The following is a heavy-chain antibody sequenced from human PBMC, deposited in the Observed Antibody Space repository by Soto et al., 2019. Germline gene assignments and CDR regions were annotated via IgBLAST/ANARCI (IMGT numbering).Heavy chain of an antibody. V-gene: IGHV3-48*02. CDR2: ITGSGTTV. D-gene: IGHD6-13*01. CDR3: ARGSSNGAYYFDF. Sequence: EVHLVESGGGLVQPGGSLRLSCAASGFTFSTYSLNWVRQAPGKGLEWVSYITGSGTTVYYADSVRGRFTISRDNAKNSLYLQMNSLRDDDTAVYYCARGSSNGAYYFDFWGQGTLVTVSS. CDR1: GFTFSTYS. J-gene: IGHJ4*02.